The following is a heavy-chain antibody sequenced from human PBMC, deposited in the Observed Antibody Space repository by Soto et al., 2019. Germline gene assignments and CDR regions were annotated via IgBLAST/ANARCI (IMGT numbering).Heavy chain of an antibody. Sequence: GGSLRLSCAASGFTFSSYGMHWVRQAPGKGLEWVAVIWYDGSNKYYADSVKGRFTISRDNSKNTLYLQMNSLRAEDTTVYYCARDGCSSTSCYYYYGMDVWGQGTTVTVSS. CDR2: IWYDGSNK. CDR3: ARDGCSSTSCYYYYGMDV. J-gene: IGHJ6*02. D-gene: IGHD2-2*01. CDR1: GFTFSSYG. V-gene: IGHV3-33*01.